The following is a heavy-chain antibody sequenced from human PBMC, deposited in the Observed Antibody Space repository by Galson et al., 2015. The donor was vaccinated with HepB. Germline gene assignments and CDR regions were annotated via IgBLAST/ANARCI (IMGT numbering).Heavy chain of an antibody. CDR1: GFTFSSYA. J-gene: IGHJ4*02. CDR2: MSYDGNNK. CDR3: ARSGSAMVSSFEY. V-gene: IGHV3-30-3*01. D-gene: IGHD1-26*01. Sequence: SLRLSCAASGFTFSSYAIHWVRQAPGMGLEWVAVMSYDGNNKYYVDSVKGRFSISRDNSKNTLYLQMNSLRPEDTAVYYCARSGSAMVSSFEYWGQGTLVTVSS.